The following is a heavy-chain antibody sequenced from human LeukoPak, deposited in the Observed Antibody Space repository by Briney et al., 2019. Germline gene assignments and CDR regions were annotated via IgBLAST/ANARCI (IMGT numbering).Heavy chain of an antibody. D-gene: IGHD3-3*01. CDR1: GYTFTGYY. J-gene: IGHJ5*02. Sequence: GASVKVSCKASGYTFTGYYMHWVRQAPGQGLEWMGWINPNSGGTNYAQKFQGRVTMTRDTSISTAYMELSRLRSDDTAVYYCARVPYDIWSGNNNWFDPWGQGTLVTASS. CDR3: ARVPYDIWSGNNNWFDP. V-gene: IGHV1-2*02. CDR2: INPNSGGT.